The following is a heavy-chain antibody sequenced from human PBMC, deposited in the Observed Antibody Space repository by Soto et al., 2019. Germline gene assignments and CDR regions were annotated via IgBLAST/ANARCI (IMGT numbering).Heavy chain of an antibody. D-gene: IGHD2-21*01. J-gene: IGHJ5*02. CDR1: GYTFTGYY. Sequence: ASVKVSCKASGYTFTGYYMHWVRQAPGQGLEWMGWINPNSGGTNYAQKFQGRVTMTRDTSISTAYMELSRLRPDDTAVDYCASLWAPWARPYNWFDPWGQGTLVTVSS. CDR2: INPNSGGT. CDR3: ASLWAPWARPYNWFDP. V-gene: IGHV1-2*02.